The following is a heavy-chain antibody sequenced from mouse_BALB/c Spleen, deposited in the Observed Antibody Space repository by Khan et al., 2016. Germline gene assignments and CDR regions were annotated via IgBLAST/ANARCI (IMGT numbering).Heavy chain of an antibody. D-gene: IGHD2-4*01. V-gene: IGHV3-8*02. CDR2: ISYSGST. Sequence: EVQLQESGPSLVKPSQTLSLTCSVTGDSITSGYWNWIRKFPGNKLEYMGYISYSGSTSYNPSLKSRISITRDTSKNQFFLQLNSVTTEDTATYYYARDDYDRGYLDYWGQGTTLTVPS. CDR1: GDSITSGY. J-gene: IGHJ2*01. CDR3: ARDDYDRGYLDY.